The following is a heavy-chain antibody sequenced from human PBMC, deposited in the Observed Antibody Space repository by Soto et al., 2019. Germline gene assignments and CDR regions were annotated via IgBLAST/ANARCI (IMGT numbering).Heavy chain of an antibody. Sequence: PGGSLRLSCAASRFTFRDAWMSWVRQAPGKGLEWVGRIKREIYGGTTDYAAPVKGRFTISRDDSENTLYLQMNNLSTEDTAVYYCTTGLSNGYYNFDFWGRGT. CDR1: RFTFRDAW. D-gene: IGHD3-22*01. CDR3: TTGLSNGYYNFDF. V-gene: IGHV3-15*01. J-gene: IGHJ4*02. CDR2: IKREIYGGTT.